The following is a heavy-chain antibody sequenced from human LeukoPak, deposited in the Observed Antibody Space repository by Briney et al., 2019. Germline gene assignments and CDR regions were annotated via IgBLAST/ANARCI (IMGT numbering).Heavy chain of an antibody. J-gene: IGHJ6*03. D-gene: IGHD3-22*01. CDR1: GGSLNGHY. Sequence: SETLSLTCAVYGGSLNGHYWSWIRQPPGKGLEWIGEGSESGGTKFNPSLKSRVTISVDTSKNQFSLKLSSVTAADTAVYYCARVDSSGYLRSYYYYYMDVWGKGTTVTVSS. V-gene: IGHV4-34*01. CDR2: GSESGGT. CDR3: ARVDSSGYLRSYYYYYMDV.